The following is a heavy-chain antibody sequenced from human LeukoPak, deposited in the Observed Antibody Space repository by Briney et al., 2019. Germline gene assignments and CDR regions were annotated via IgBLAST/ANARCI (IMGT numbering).Heavy chain of an antibody. CDR1: GGSISSYY. D-gene: IGHD4-17*01. CDR2: IYYSGST. V-gene: IGHV4-59*01. Sequence: SETLSLTCTASGGSISSYYWSWIRQPPGKGLEWIGYIYYSGSTNYNPSLKGRVTISVDTSKNQFSLKLSSVTAADTAVYYCARTVTTEGFDYWGQGTLVTVSS. CDR3: ARTVTTEGFDY. J-gene: IGHJ4*02.